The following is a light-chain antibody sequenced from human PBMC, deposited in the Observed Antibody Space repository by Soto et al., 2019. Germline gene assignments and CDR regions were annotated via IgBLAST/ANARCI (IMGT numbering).Light chain of an antibody. Sequence: QSALTQPASASGSPGQSITISCTGTSSDVGGYNYVSWYQQHPGKAPKLMIYEVSNRPSGVSNRFSGSKSGNTASLTISGLQAEDEADYYCSSYTSSSTLGVFGGGTTLTVL. CDR1: SSDVGGYNY. CDR2: EVS. CDR3: SSYTSSSTLGV. J-gene: IGLJ2*01. V-gene: IGLV2-14*01.